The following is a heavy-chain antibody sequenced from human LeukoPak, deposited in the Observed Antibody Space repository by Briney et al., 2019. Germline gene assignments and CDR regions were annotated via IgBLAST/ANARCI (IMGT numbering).Heavy chain of an antibody. D-gene: IGHD3-10*01. V-gene: IGHV3-21*01. CDR1: GLTFSSYS. Sequence: GGSLRLSCAASGLTFSSYSMNWVRQAPGKGLEWVSSISSSSSYIYYADSVKGRFTISRDNAKNSLYLQMSSLRAEDTAVYYCARGVMVRGVPYDYWGQGTLVTVSS. J-gene: IGHJ4*02. CDR3: ARGVMVRGVPYDY. CDR2: ISSSSSYI.